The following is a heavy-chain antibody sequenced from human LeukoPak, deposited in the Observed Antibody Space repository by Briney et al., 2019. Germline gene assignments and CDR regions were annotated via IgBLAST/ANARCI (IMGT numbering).Heavy chain of an antibody. CDR3: AKPRGYSYGPFDY. J-gene: IGHJ4*02. CDR2: IWYDGSNK. Sequence: PSETLSLTCAVYGGSFSGYYWSWIRQPPGKGLEWVAVIWYDGSNKYYADSVKGRFTISRDNSKNTLYLQMNSLRAEDTAVYYCAKPRGYSYGPFDYWGQGTLVTVSS. D-gene: IGHD5-18*01. CDR1: GGSFSGYY. V-gene: IGHV3-33*06.